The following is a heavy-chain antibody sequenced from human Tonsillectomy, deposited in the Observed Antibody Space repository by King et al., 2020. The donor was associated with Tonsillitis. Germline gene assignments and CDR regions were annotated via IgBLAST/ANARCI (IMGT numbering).Heavy chain of an antibody. CDR3: AKDVEGNYFWSGPHGYYFDN. V-gene: IGHV3-30*18. D-gene: IGHD3-3*01. CDR1: GFIFSNYA. Sequence: VQLVESGRGVVQPGRSLRLSCAASGFIFSNYAMHWVRQAPGKGLEWVAVSSYDGSNKYYADSVKGRFIISRDNSKNTLYLQMNSLRAEDTAVYYCAKDVEGNYFWSGPHGYYFDNWGQGTLVTVSS. J-gene: IGHJ4*02. CDR2: SSYDGSNK.